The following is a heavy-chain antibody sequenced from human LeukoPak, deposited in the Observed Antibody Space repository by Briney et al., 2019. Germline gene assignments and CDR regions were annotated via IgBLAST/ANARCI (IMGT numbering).Heavy chain of an antibody. Sequence: GGSLRLSCAASGFTFSSIAMSWVRQAPDKGLEWVSTISGSGGGTYYADSVKGRFTISRDDSKNTLYLQMNSLRAEDTAVYYCAKDLSSSHVSEYFDHWGQGTLVTVSS. J-gene: IGHJ4*02. V-gene: IGHV3-23*01. CDR3: AKDLSSSHVSEYFDH. CDR2: ISGSGGGT. CDR1: GFTFSSIA. D-gene: IGHD6-6*01.